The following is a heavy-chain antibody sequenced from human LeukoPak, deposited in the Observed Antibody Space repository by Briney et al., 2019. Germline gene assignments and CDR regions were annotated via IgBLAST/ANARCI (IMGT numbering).Heavy chain of an antibody. D-gene: IGHD4-23*01. CDR1: GFTFSSYS. CDR3: ARERSTVAPPHPFDY. V-gene: IGHV3-7*01. CDR2: IKQDGSVE. Sequence: GGSLRLSCAASGFTFSSYSMSWVRQAPGKGLEWVANIKQDGSVEYYVDSVKGRFTISRDNAKNLLNLQMNSLRAEDTAVYYCARERSTVAPPHPFDYWGQGTLVTVSS. J-gene: IGHJ4*02.